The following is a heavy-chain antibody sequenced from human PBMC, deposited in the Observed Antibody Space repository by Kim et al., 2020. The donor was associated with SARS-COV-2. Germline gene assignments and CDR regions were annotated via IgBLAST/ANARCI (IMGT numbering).Heavy chain of an antibody. V-gene: IGHV3-11*05. CDR3: ARDSWRSYYDSSGYYFH. Sequence: VKGRFTISRDNAKNSLYLQMNSLRAEDTAVYYCARDSWRSYYDSSGYYFHWGQGTLVTVSS. J-gene: IGHJ4*02. D-gene: IGHD3-22*01.